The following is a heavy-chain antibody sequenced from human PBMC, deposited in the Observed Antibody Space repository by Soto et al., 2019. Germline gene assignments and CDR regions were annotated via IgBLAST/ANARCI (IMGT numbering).Heavy chain of an antibody. CDR1: GFTFDDYT. J-gene: IGHJ2*01. Sequence: EVQLVESGGVVVQPGGSLRLSCAASGFTFDDYTMHWVRQAPGKGLEWVSLINWAGGGTYYADSVKGRFTISRDNSKNSLYLQMNSLRTEDTALYYCAKEGPRAWYFDLWGRGTLVTVSS. CDR3: AKEGPRAWYFDL. V-gene: IGHV3-43*01. CDR2: INWAGGGT.